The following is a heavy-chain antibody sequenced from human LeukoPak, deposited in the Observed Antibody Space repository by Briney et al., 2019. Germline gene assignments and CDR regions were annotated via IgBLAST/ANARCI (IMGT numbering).Heavy chain of an antibody. Sequence: ASVKVSCKASGYTFTSYGISWVRQAPGQGLEWMGWINAYNGNTNYAQKLQGRVTMTTDTSTSTAYMELRSLRSDDTAVYYCAIEIRGYSYGHPYHYYGMDVWGQGTTVTVSS. J-gene: IGHJ6*02. CDR2: INAYNGNT. V-gene: IGHV1-18*01. CDR3: AIEIRGYSYGHPYHYYGMDV. D-gene: IGHD5-18*01. CDR1: GYTFTSYG.